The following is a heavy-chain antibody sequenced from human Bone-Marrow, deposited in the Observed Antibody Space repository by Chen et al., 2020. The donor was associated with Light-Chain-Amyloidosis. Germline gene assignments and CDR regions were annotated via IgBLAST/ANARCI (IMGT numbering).Heavy chain of an antibody. V-gene: IGHV3-23*01. Sequence: EGQLLESGGGVGQPGGSLRVSCAASGFSFAKFTMNWVRQAPGRGPEWVSAISGSGVTTYYSDSVKGRFTISRDNLNNTVFLQMDSLRAEDTAIYYCAKSQGSTWSYYYYAMDVWGQGTTVTVSS. D-gene: IGHD6-13*01. J-gene: IGHJ6*02. CDR2: ISGSGVTT. CDR3: AKSQGSTWSYYYYAMDV. CDR1: GFSFAKFT.